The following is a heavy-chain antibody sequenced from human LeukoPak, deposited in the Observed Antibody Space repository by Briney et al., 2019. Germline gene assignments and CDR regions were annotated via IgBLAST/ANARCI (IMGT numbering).Heavy chain of an antibody. Sequence: PSETLSLTCTVSGGSIGGYYWSWIRQPPGKGLEWIGYTYYIGSPKYNPSLQSRVAISLDTSKNQFSLKLSYVTAADTAVYYCARHAKSHGSWSGYHFDYWGQGSLVTVSS. D-gene: IGHD3-3*01. CDR2: TYYIGSP. CDR1: GGSIGGYY. CDR3: ARHAKSHGSWSGYHFDY. J-gene: IGHJ4*02. V-gene: IGHV4-59*08.